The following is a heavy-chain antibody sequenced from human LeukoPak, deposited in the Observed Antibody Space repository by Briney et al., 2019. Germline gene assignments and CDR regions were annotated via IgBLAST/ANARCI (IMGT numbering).Heavy chain of an antibody. CDR3: ASREVSGDGYNPEP. V-gene: IGHV1-69*04. CDR2: IIPILGIA. D-gene: IGHD5-24*01. J-gene: IGHJ5*02. Sequence: ASVKVSCKASVGTFSSYAISWVRQAPGQGLEWMGRIIPILGIANYAQKFQGRVTITADKSTSTAYMELSSLRSEDTAVYYCASREVSGDGYNPEPWGQGTLVTVSS. CDR1: VGTFSSYA.